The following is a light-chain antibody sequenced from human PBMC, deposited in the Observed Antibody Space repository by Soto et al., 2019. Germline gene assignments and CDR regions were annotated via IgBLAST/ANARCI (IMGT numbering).Light chain of an antibody. CDR1: SRDIGFFNY. Sequence: QSALTQPASVSGSPGQSITISCTGTSRDIGFFNYVSWYQQHPGKAPKLMIYEVNKRPSGVPDRFSGSKSGNTASLTVSGLQAEDEADYYCSSYAGSSNVFGTGTKLTVL. CDR2: EVN. V-gene: IGLV2-8*01. CDR3: SSYAGSSNV. J-gene: IGLJ1*01.